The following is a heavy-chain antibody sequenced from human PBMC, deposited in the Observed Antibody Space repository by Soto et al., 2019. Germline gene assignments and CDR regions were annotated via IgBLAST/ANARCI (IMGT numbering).Heavy chain of an antibody. CDR1: GGSISSSSYY. Sequence: SETLSLTCTVSGGSISSSSYYWGWIRQPPGKGLEWIGSIYYSGSTYYNPSLKSRVTISVDTSKNQFSLKLSSVTAADTAVYYCARYSSSMYYYGMDVWGQGTTVTVSS. CDR2: IYYSGST. D-gene: IGHD6-6*01. V-gene: IGHV4-39*01. CDR3: ARYSSSMYYYGMDV. J-gene: IGHJ6*02.